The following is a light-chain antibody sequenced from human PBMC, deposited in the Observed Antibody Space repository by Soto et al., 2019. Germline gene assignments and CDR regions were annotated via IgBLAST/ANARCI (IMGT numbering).Light chain of an antibody. Sequence: EIMLTQSPGTLSLSPGEGATLSCRASQSVISNFLAWYQQKPGQAPRVLIYGASSRATGIPDRFSGSGSGTDFTLTISRLEPEDFAVYYCQQYGMSPGLFTFGPGTKVDV. J-gene: IGKJ3*01. CDR3: QQYGMSPGLFT. CDR1: QSVISNF. CDR2: GAS. V-gene: IGKV3-20*01.